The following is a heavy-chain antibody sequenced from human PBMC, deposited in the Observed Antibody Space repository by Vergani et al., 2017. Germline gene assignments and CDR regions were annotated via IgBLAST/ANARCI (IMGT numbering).Heavy chain of an antibody. J-gene: IGHJ2*01. CDR2: IIPIFGTA. D-gene: IGHD2-21*01. CDR3: AGYAPPYCGGDCYPAFDL. V-gene: IGHV1-69*12. Sequence: QVQLVQSGAEVKKPGSSVKVSCKASGGTFSSYAISWVRQAPGQGLEWMGGIIPIFGTANYAQKFQGRVTITADESTNTAYMELSSLRSEDTAVYYCAGYAPPYCGGDCYPAFDLWGRGTLVTVSS. CDR1: GGTFSSYA.